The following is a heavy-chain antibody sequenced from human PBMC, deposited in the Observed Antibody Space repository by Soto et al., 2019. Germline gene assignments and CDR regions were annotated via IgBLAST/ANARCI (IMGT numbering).Heavy chain of an antibody. J-gene: IGHJ3*01. CDR1: GFTFSSYE. Sequence: GALRLSCAASGFTFSSYEMNWVRQAPGQGLEWLSYISSSSTTIYYADSVKGRFSISRDNAANSLYLQMNSLRAEDTAVYYCARDWDCWSGLYRSDAFELWGQGTMVTVSS. D-gene: IGHD3-3*01. CDR2: ISSSSTTI. CDR3: ARDWDCWSGLYRSDAFEL. V-gene: IGHV3-48*03.